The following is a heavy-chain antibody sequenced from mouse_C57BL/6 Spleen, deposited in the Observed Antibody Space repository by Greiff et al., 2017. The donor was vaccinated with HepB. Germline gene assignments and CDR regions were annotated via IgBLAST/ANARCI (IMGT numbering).Heavy chain of an antibody. CDR3: TTAYSNYRFDY. CDR1: GFNIKDDY. CDR2: IDPENGDT. Sequence: VQLQQSGAELVRPGASVKLSCTASGFNIKDDYMHWVKQRPEQGLEWIGWIDPENGDTEYASKFQGKATITADTSSNTAYLQRSSLTSEDTAVYYCTTAYSNYRFDYWGQGTTLTVSS. J-gene: IGHJ2*01. V-gene: IGHV14-4*01. D-gene: IGHD2-5*01.